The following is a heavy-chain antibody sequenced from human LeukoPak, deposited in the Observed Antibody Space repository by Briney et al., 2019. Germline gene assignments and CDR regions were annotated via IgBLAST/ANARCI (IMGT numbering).Heavy chain of an antibody. D-gene: IGHD1-26*01. J-gene: IGHJ4*02. Sequence: GSVKVSCKASGYTFTGHWMHWVRQAPGQGLELMGWINPNSGDTSYAQKFQGRVTMTRDTSISTAYMDLTRLTSDDTAVYYCASKAGDHRERPSFDYWGQGTLVTVSS. CDR1: GYTFTGHW. V-gene: IGHV1-2*02. CDR3: ASKAGDHRERPSFDY. CDR2: INPNSGDT.